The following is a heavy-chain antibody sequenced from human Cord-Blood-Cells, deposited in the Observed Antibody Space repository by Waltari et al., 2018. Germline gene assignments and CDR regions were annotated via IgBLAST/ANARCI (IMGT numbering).Heavy chain of an antibody. CDR1: GFTFSSYW. CDR2: IKQDGSEK. D-gene: IGHD3-22*01. V-gene: IGHV3-7*01. CDR3: ARGYYDSSGYYYY. Sequence: EVQLVESGGGLVQPGGSLRLSCAASGFTFSSYWMSWVRQAPGKGLEWVANIKQDGSEKYYVDSVKGQFTISRDNAKNSLYLQMNSLRAEDTAVYYCARGYYDSSGYYYYWGQGTLVTVSS. J-gene: IGHJ4*02.